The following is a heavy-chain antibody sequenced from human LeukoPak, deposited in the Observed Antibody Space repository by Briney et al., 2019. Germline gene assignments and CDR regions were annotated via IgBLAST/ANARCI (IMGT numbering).Heavy chain of an antibody. D-gene: IGHD6-13*01. V-gene: IGHV3-23*01. CDR1: GFTFDDYA. CDR3: SNLYSSNY. Sequence: PGGSLRLSCAASGFTFDDYAMHWVRQAPGMGLEWVSGISGSGAGTYYADSVRGRFTISRDNSKNTLYLQMNSLRAEDTAVYYCSNLYSSNYWGQGTLVTVSS. CDR2: ISGSGAGT. J-gene: IGHJ4*02.